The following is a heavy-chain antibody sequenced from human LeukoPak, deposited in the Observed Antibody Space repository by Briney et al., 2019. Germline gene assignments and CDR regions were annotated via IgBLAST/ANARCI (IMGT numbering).Heavy chain of an antibody. D-gene: IGHD6-6*01. V-gene: IGHV3-21*01. J-gene: IGHJ4*02. CDR1: GFTFSNYA. CDR3: ARMDEQLAKPLDY. Sequence: GGSLRLSCAVSGFTFSNYAMNWVRQAPGKGLEWVSSISSSSSYIYYADSVKGRFTISRDNAKNSMYLQMNSLRAEDTAVYYCARMDEQLAKPLDYWGQGTLVTVSS. CDR2: ISSSSSYI.